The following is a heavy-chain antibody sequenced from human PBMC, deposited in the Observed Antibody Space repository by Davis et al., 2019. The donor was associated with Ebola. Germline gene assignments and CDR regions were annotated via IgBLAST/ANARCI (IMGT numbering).Heavy chain of an antibody. CDR2: IYHSGST. Sequence: SETLSLTFAVSGVSISSSNWWSCVRQPPGKGLEWIGEIYHSGSTNYNPSLKSRVTISVDKSTNQFSLKLSSVTAADTAVYYCARRGYYALYWGQGTLVTVSS. CDR3: ARRGYYALY. D-gene: IGHD3-16*01. V-gene: IGHV4-4*02. J-gene: IGHJ4*02. CDR1: GVSISSSNW.